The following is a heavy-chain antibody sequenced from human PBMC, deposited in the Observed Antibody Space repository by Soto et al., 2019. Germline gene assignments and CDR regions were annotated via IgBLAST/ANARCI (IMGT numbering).Heavy chain of an antibody. J-gene: IGHJ4*02. V-gene: IGHV1-3*01. Sequence: QVQLVQSGAEVKKPGASVKVSCKASGYTFTSYAMHWVRQSPGQRLEWMGWINAGNGNTKYSQKFQGRVTITRDTSASTAYMELSSLRSEDTAVYYCARTWGGDTAMRYWGQGTLVTVSS. CDR2: INAGNGNT. D-gene: IGHD5-18*01. CDR1: GYTFTSYA. CDR3: ARTWGGDTAMRY.